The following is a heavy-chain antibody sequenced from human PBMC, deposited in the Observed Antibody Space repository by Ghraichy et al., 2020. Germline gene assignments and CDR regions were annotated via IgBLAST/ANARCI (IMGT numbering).Heavy chain of an antibody. Sequence: GGSLRLSCAVSGFSLNNYAMAWVRQAPGKGLEWVSAIDDSGHIINYADSVKGRFIISKDNSKNTLYLQMNSPRIDDTAIYFCGKEYPPQSYWGRGTLVSVSS. D-gene: IGHD6-19*01. CDR2: IDDSGHII. CDR1: GFSLNNYA. V-gene: IGHV3-23*01. J-gene: IGHJ4*02. CDR3: GKEYPPQSY.